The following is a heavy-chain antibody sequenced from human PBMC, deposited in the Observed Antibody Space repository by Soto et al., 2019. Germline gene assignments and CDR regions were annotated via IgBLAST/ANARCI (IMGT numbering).Heavy chain of an antibody. CDR1: GGSISSTNW. CDR2: IYHSGGT. CDR3: ASASYPLMVDS. Sequence: QVQLQESGPGLVKPSGTLSLTCAVSGGSISSTNWWSWVRQAPKKGLEWIGEIYHSGGTNYNPSLKSRVTISIDKSKNQFSLKVDSVTAADTAIYYCASASYPLMVDSWGQGTLVTVSS. J-gene: IGHJ4*02. V-gene: IGHV4-4*02.